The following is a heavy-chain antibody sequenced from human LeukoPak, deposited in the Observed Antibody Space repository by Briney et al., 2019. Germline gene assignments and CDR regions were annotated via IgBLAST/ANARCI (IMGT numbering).Heavy chain of an antibody. CDR3: AKDKGREGDY. V-gene: IGHV3-30*18. Sequence: GGSLRLSCAASGFPFSNYGMHWVRQAPGKGLEWVAVISADGIDKYYADSVKGRFTISRDNSKNTLYLQMSSLRPEDTAVYYCAKDKGREGDYWGQGNLVTISS. J-gene: IGHJ4*02. CDR1: GFPFSNYG. CDR2: ISADGIDK.